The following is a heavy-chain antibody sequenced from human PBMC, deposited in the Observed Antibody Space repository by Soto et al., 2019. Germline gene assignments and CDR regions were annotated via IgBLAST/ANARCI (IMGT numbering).Heavy chain of an antibody. D-gene: IGHD1-26*01. CDR3: ARPRSTSNWYNGGLDV. J-gene: IGHJ6*02. V-gene: IGHV3-53*01. Sequence: GSLRLSCAASGFTVISNYMSWVRQAPGKGLEWVSVIYSDGTTYYADSVKGRFTISRDNSKNTLFLLMNSLRVEDTAVYYCARPRSTSNWYNGGLDVWGQGTTVTVSS. CDR2: IYSDGTT. CDR1: GFTVISNY.